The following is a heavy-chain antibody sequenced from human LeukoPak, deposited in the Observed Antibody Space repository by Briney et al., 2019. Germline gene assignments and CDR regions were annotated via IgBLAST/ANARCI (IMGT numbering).Heavy chain of an antibody. V-gene: IGHV3-13*01. Sequence: PGGSLGLSCAASGFTFSSYDMHWVRQATGKGLEWVSAIGTAGDTYHPGSVKGRFTISRENAKNSLCLQMNSLRAGDTAVYYCARGRAAAAGTVFDYWGQGTLVTVSS. J-gene: IGHJ4*02. CDR2: IGTAGDT. CDR3: ARGRAAAAGTVFDY. CDR1: GFTFSSYD. D-gene: IGHD6-13*01.